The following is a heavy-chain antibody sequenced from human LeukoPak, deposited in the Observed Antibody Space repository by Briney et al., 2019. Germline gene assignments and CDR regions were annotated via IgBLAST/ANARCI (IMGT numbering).Heavy chain of an antibody. V-gene: IGHV4-34*01. J-gene: IGHJ6*02. D-gene: IGHD2-2*02. Sequence: RPGGSLRLSCAASGFTFSDYYMSWIRQPPGKGLEWIGEINHSGSTNYNPSLKSRVTISVDTSKNQFSLKLSSVTAADTAVYYCARGHSDIVVVPAAIGLEHYGMDVWGQGTTVTVSS. CDR1: GFTFSDYY. CDR3: ARGHSDIVVVPAAIGLEHYGMDV. CDR2: INHSGST.